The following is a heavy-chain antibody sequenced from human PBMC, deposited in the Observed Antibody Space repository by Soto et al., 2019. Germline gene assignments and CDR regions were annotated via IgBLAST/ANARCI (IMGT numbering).Heavy chain of an antibody. J-gene: IGHJ4*02. CDR1: GFIFSKFA. D-gene: IGHD2-15*01. CDR2: ITGDTT. CDR3: ATMGHSPWHSVIGN. Sequence: EVQLLESGGGLVQQGVSLRLSCAASGFIFSKFAMSWVRWPPGKGLEWVSAITGDTTYYAHPVKGRFTISRDNSKNTLYLQMNPLRAQDTALYFCATMGHSPWHSVIGNWGQANVVTFSS. V-gene: IGHV3-23*01.